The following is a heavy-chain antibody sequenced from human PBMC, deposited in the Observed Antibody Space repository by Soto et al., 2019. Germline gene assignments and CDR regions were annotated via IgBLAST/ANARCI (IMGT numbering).Heavy chain of an antibody. J-gene: IGHJ3*02. CDR1: GYTFTSYD. CDR2: MNPNSGNT. CDR3: ARGRITIFGVVILGDAFDI. Sequence: ASVKVSCKASGYTFTSYDINWVRQATGQGLEWMGWMNPNSGNTGYAQKFQGRVTMTRNTSISTAYMELSSLRSEDTAVYYCARGRITIFGVVILGDAFDIWGQGKMVTVSS. D-gene: IGHD3-3*01. V-gene: IGHV1-8*01.